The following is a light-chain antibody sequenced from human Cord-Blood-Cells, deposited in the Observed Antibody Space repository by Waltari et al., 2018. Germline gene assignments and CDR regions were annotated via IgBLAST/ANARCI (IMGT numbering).Light chain of an antibody. V-gene: IGLV2-14*03. J-gene: IGLJ3*02. CDR2: DVS. CDR1: SSYVGGSNY. Sequence: SALTQPASVSGSPGQSITISCTGTSSYVGGSNYVSWYQQHPGKAPKLMIYDVSHRPSGVSNRFSGSKSGNTASLTISGLQAEDEADYYCSSYTSSSTWVFGGGTKLTVL. CDR3: SSYTSSSTWV.